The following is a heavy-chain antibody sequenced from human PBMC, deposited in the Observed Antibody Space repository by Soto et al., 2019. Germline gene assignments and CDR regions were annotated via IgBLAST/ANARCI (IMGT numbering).Heavy chain of an antibody. CDR2: ISNSGST. D-gene: IGHD5-18*01. CDR3: ATESGSTYGYFDH. J-gene: IGHJ4*02. Sequence: SETLSLTCTVSGGSVTSDEDYWTWIRQSPGKGLEWIGYISNSGSTGYNPSLKTRLSMSVDRSKNQFTLRLTSVTAADTAVYFCATESGSTYGYFDHWGQGAQVTVSS. CDR1: GGSVTSDEDY. V-gene: IGHV4-30-4*01.